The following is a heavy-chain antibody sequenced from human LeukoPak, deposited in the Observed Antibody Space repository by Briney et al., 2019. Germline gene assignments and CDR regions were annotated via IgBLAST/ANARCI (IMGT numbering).Heavy chain of an antibody. CDR3: ARGESGSSSSGYYYYYMDV. Sequence: SETLSLTCAVYGGSFSGYYWSWIRQPPGKGLEWIGEINHSGSSNYNPSLKSRVTISVDTSKNQFSLELNSVTAADTAVYYCARGESGSSSSGYYYYYMDVWGKGTTVTVSS. CDR1: GGSFSGYY. J-gene: IGHJ6*03. D-gene: IGHD6-6*01. CDR2: INHSGSS. V-gene: IGHV4-34*01.